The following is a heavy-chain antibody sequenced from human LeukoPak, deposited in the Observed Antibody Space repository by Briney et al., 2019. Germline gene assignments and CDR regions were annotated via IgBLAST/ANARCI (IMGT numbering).Heavy chain of an antibody. J-gene: IGHJ5*02. V-gene: IGHV4-59*01. CDR3: ARSQDVLLWFGESVNWFDP. D-gene: IGHD3-10*01. Sequence: SVTLSLTCTVSGGSISSYYWSWIRQPPGKGLEWIGYIYYSGSTNYNPSLKSRVTISVDTSKNQFSLKLSSVTAADTAVYYCARSQDVLLWFGESVNWFDPWGQGTLVTVSS. CDR2: IYYSGST. CDR1: GGSISSYY.